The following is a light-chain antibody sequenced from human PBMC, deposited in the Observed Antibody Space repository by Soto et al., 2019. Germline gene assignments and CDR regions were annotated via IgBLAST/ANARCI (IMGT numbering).Light chain of an antibody. CDR2: GVS. V-gene: IGKV3D-15*01. J-gene: IGKJ4*01. Sequence: ELVLTQSPGTLSLSPGERATLSCRASQSVNTKYLAWYQQKPGQAPRLLIYGVSSRATGIPDRFSGSGSGTEFTLTINSLQSEDFAVYYCQRYNNWPLTFGGGTKVDIK. CDR1: QSVNTK. CDR3: QRYNNWPLT.